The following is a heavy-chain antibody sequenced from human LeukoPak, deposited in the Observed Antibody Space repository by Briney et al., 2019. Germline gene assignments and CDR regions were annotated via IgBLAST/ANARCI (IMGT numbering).Heavy chain of an antibody. CDR2: IYPGDSDT. D-gene: IGHD3-10*01. V-gene: IGHV5-51*01. J-gene: IGHJ4*02. Sequence: HGEPLQISCKGAGYSFTSYSIGWLRQLPGKSLVWWGIIYPGDSDTRYSPSFQGQVTISADKSISTAYLQWSSLKASDTAMYYCARHGVWFGAASHWGQGTLVTVSS. CDR1: GYSFTSYS. CDR3: ARHGVWFGAASH.